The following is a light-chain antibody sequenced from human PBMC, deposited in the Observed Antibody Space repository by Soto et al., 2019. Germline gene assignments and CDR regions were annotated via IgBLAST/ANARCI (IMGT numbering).Light chain of an antibody. Sequence: QSVLTQPPSASGTPGQRVTISCSGSSSNIGSNYVYWYQQLPGTAPKLLIYKNNQWPSGVPARFSGSKSGTSASLAISGLRSEDEADYYCQAYDYSLTAFVFGGGTKLTVL. CDR3: QAYDYSLTAFV. CDR1: SSNIGSNY. CDR2: KNN. J-gene: IGLJ3*02. V-gene: IGLV1-47*01.